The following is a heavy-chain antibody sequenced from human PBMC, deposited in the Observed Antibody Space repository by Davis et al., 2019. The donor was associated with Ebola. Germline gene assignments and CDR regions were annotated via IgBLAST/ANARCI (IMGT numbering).Heavy chain of an antibody. CDR3: ARGLRFTMVQGVLYYYYGMDV. J-gene: IGHJ6*02. CDR2: INHSGNT. D-gene: IGHD3-10*01. V-gene: IGHV4-34*01. Sequence: SETLSLTCAVYAGTFRGYYWSWIRQSPGKGLEWIGEINHSGNTKYNPSLKSRVSISVDTSKNQFSLSVTSVTAADTAVYYCARGLRFTMVQGVLYYYYGMDVWGQGTTVTVSS. CDR1: AGTFRGYY.